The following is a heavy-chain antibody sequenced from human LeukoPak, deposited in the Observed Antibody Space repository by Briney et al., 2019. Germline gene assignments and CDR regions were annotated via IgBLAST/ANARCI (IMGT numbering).Heavy chain of an antibody. J-gene: IGHJ4*02. CDR1: GGSISSSNW. Sequence: PSETLSLTCAVSGGSISSSNWWSWVRQPPGKGLEWIGEIYHSGSTNYNPSLKSRVTISVDKSKNQFSLKLSSVTAADTAVYYCASSKGGETYFDYWGQGTLVTVSS. CDR3: ASSKGGETYFDY. CDR2: IYHSGST. D-gene: IGHD3-16*01. V-gene: IGHV4-4*02.